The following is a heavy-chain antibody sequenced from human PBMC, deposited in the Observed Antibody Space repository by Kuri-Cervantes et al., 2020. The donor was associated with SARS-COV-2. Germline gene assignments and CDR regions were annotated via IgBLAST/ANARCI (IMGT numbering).Heavy chain of an antibody. V-gene: IGHV3-7*03. CDR2: IKQGGSEK. J-gene: IGHJ4*02. Sequence: GESLKISCAASGFTFSSYWMSWVRQAPGKGLEWVANIKQGGSEKYYVDSVKGRFTISRDNAKNTLYLQMNSLTAADTAVYYCASLRYFDWLLYYWGQGTLVTGSS. CDR1: GFTFSSYW. CDR3: ASLRYFDWLLYY. D-gene: IGHD3-9*01.